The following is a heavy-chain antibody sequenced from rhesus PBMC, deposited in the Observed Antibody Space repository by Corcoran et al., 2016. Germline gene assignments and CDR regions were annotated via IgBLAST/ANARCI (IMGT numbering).Heavy chain of an antibody. CDR1: GGPIRSSYW. Sequence: QVQLQESGPGVVKPSETLSLTCAVSGGPIRSSYWWSWIRQSPGEGLEWIGGIYGSGGSTEYNPSLKSRVTISIDTSKNQFSLKLSSVTAADTAVYYCARQLLSLFDYWGQGVLVTVSS. J-gene: IGHJ4*01. V-gene: IGHV4-93*02. CDR2: IYGSGGST. CDR3: ARQLLSLFDY. D-gene: IGHD2-33*01.